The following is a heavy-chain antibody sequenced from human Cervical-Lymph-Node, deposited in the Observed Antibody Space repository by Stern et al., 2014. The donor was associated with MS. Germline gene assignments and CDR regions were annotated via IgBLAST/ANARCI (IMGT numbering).Heavy chain of an antibody. CDR2: IYYSGST. CDR1: GGSLSSGGYY. CDR3: AINAYRNYFDP. D-gene: IGHD4-11*01. Sequence: QVQLQESGPGLVKPSQTLSLTCTVSGGSLSSGGYYWSWIRQLPGKGLEWIGYIYYSGSTYYNPSLKSRVTLSVDTSKNQFSLKLSSVTAADTAVYYCAINAYRNYFDPWGQGTLVTVSP. J-gene: IGHJ5*02. V-gene: IGHV4-31*03.